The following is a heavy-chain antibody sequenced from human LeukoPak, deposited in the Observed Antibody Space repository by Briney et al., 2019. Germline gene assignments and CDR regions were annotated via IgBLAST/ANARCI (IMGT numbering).Heavy chain of an antibody. J-gene: IGHJ4*02. CDR3: AREVAGTRFDY. D-gene: IGHD6-19*01. CDR2: NYYSGST. Sequence: SETLSLTCTVSGGSISSYYWSWIRQPPGKGLEWIGYNYYSGSTNYNPSLKSRVTISVDTSKNQFSLKLSSVTAADTAVYYCAREVAGTRFDYWGQGTLVTVSS. V-gene: IGHV4-59*01. CDR1: GGSISSYY.